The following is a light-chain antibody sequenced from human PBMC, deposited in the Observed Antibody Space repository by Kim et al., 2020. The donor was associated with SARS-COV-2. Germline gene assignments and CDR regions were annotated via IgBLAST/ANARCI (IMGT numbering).Light chain of an antibody. CDR1: QDISNY. V-gene: IGKV1-33*01. Sequence: DIQMTQSPSSLSASVGDRVTITCQASQDISNYLNWFQQRPGEAPKPLIYDASNLETGVPSRFSGSGSGTDFTFTISSLQPEDIATYYCQQFDDLPITFGGGTKVDIK. CDR2: DAS. J-gene: IGKJ4*01. CDR3: QQFDDLPIT.